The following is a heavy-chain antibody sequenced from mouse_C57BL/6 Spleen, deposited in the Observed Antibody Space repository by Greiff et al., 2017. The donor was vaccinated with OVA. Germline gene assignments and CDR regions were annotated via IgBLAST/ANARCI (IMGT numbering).Heavy chain of an antibody. J-gene: IGHJ4*01. Sequence: QVQLKQSGPELVKPGASVKISCKASGYAFSSSWMNWVKQRPGKGLEWIGRIYPGDGDTNYNGKFKGKATLTADKSSSTAYMQLSSLTSEDSAVYFCASFYGLSMDYWGQGTSVTVSS. V-gene: IGHV1-82*01. D-gene: IGHD1-1*01. CDR2: IYPGDGDT. CDR3: ASFYGLSMDY. CDR1: GYAFSSSW.